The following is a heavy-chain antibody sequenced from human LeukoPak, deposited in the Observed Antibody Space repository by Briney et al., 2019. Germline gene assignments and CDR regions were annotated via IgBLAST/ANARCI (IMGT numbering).Heavy chain of an antibody. CDR1: GFTFSSYS. J-gene: IGHJ4*02. Sequence: PGGSLRLSCAASGFTFSSYSMNRVRQAPGKGLEWVSSISSSSSYIYYADSVKGRFTISRDNAKNSLYLQMNSLRAEDTAVYYCARDRWVPRCSSTSCGFDYWGQGTLVTVSS. V-gene: IGHV3-21*01. CDR3: ARDRWVPRCSSTSCGFDY. CDR2: ISSSSSYI. D-gene: IGHD2-2*01.